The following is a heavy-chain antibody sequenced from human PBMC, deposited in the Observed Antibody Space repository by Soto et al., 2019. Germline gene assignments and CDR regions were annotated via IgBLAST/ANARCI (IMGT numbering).Heavy chain of an antibody. D-gene: IGHD2-2*01. J-gene: IGHJ4*02. CDR2: ISGSGGST. CDR1: GFTFSSYA. CDR3: ANLLGYCSSTSCY. V-gene: IGHV3-23*01. Sequence: GGSLRLSCAASGFTFSSYAMSWVRQAPGKGLEWVSAISGSGGSTYYADSVKGRFTISRDNSKNTLYLQMNSLRAEDTAVYYCANLLGYCSSTSCYWGQGTLVTVSS.